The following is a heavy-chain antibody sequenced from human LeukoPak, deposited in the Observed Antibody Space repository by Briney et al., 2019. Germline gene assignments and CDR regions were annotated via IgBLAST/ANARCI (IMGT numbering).Heavy chain of an antibody. CDR1: GGSISSSSYY. D-gene: IGHD1-14*01. Sequence: PSETLSLTCTVSGGSISSSSYYWGWIRQPPGKGLEWIGSIYYSGSTYYNPSLKSRVTISVDTSKNQFSLKLSPVTAADTAVYYCASPNRVPFDYWGQGTLVTVSS. CDR2: IYYSGST. J-gene: IGHJ4*02. CDR3: ASPNRVPFDY. V-gene: IGHV4-39*01.